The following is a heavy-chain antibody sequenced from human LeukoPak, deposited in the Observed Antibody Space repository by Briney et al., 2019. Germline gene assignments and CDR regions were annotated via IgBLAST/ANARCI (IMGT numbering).Heavy chain of an antibody. D-gene: IGHD1-14*01. J-gene: IGHJ4*02. Sequence: SETLSLTCSVSGGSVSSYYWSWLRQSPGKGLEWIGYIHNSGRTNYNPSLKSRVTGFVDTSKNQVSLRLSSVTAADTAVYYCARHGTISSESYFDYWGQGALVTVSS. CDR3: ARHGTISSESYFDY. V-gene: IGHV4-59*08. CDR1: GGSVSSYY. CDR2: IHNSGRT.